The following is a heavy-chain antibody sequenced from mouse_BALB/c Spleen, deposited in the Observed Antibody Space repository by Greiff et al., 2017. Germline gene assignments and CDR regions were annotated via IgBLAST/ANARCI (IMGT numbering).Heavy chain of an antibody. CDR3: ARDYGSSYFYY. J-gene: IGHJ2*01. Sequence: VQLKESGPGLVKPSQSLSLTCTVTGYSITSDYAWNWIRQFPGNKLEWMGYISYSGSTSYNPSLKSRISITRDTSKNQFFLQLNSVTTEDTATYYCARDYGSSYFYYWGQGTTLTVSS. CDR2: ISYSGST. CDR1: GYSITSDYA. V-gene: IGHV3-2*02. D-gene: IGHD1-1*01.